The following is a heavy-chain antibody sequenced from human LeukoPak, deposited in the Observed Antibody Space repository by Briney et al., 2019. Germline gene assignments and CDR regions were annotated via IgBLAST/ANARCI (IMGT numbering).Heavy chain of an antibody. CDR2: ISYDGSNK. Sequence: GGALRLPCAASGFTFSSYAMHWVRQAPGKGLEWVAVISYDGSNKYYADSVKGRFTISRDNSKNTLYLQMNSLRAEDTAVYYCARDQQEIDYWGQGTLVTVSS. J-gene: IGHJ4*02. CDR1: GFTFSSYA. CDR3: ARDQQEIDY. V-gene: IGHV3-30-3*01.